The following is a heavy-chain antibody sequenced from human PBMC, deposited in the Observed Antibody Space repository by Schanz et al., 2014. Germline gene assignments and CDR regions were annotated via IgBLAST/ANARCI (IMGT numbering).Heavy chain of an antibody. V-gene: IGHV3-21*01. CDR3: VREDMVRGIRAFDI. Sequence: EVQLVESGGGLVEPGGSLRLSCVASGFPFSTYSIHWVRQAPGKGLEWVSYIRSDNNYIYYADSVKGRFTISRDNAKNSLFLQMNSLTAEDTAVYYCVREDMVRGIRAFDIWGQGTMVTVSS. CDR2: IRSDNNYI. CDR1: GFPFSTYS. D-gene: IGHD3-10*01. J-gene: IGHJ3*02.